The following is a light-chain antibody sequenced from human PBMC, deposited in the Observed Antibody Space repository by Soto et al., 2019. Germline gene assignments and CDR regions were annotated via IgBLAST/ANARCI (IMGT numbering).Light chain of an antibody. CDR3: SSYTTITTLV. CDR1: SSDVGGYNS. CDR2: DVS. Sequence: QSVLNQPASVSGSPGQSITISCTGTSSDVGGYNSVSWYQQHPGKAPKLMIYDVSNRPSGVSNRFSGSKSGNTASLTISGLQAEDEADYYCSSYTTITTLVFGGGTKLTVL. V-gene: IGLV2-14*01. J-gene: IGLJ3*02.